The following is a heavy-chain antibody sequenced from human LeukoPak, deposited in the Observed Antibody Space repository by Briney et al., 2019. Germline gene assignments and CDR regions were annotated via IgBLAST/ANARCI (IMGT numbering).Heavy chain of an antibody. V-gene: IGHV5-51*01. D-gene: IGHD3-3*01. CDR1: GYSFTSYW. J-gene: IGHJ5*02. Sequence: GESLKISCKGSGYSFTSYWIGWVRQMPGKGLEWMGIIYPGDSDTRYSPSFQGQVTISADKSISTAYLQWSSLKASDTAMYYCARHARRITIFGVVTSFDPWGQGTLVTVSS. CDR2: IYPGDSDT. CDR3: ARHARRITIFGVVTSFDP.